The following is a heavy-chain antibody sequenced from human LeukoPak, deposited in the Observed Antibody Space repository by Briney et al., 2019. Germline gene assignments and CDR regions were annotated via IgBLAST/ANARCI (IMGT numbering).Heavy chain of an antibody. J-gene: IGHJ4*02. CDR1: GGTFSSYA. D-gene: IGHD6-19*01. V-gene: IGHV1-69*05. Sequence: SVKVSCKASGGTFSSYAISWVRQAPGQGLEWMGRIIPIFGTANYAQKFQGRVTITTDESTSTTYMELSSLISDDTAVYYCAREARIAVAGAEFDYWGQGTLVTVSS. CDR2: IIPIFGTA. CDR3: AREARIAVAGAEFDY.